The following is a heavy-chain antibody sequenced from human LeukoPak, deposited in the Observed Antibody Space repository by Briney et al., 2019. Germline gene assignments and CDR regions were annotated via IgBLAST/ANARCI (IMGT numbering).Heavy chain of an antibody. CDR2: MNPNSGNT. CDR3: ARGSHLARYHYGSGSDGDY. J-gene: IGHJ4*02. Sequence: ASVKVSCKASGYTFTSYDINWVRQATGQGLEWMGWMNPNSGNTGYAQKFQGRVTMTRNTSISTAYMELSSLRSEDTAVYYCARGSHLARYHYGSGSDGDYWGQGTLVTVSS. V-gene: IGHV1-8*01. CDR1: GYTFTSYD. D-gene: IGHD3-10*01.